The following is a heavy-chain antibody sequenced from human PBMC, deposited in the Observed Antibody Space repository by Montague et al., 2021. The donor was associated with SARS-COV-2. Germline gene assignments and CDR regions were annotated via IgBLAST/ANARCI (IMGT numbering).Heavy chain of an antibody. D-gene: IGHD3-10*01. CDR2: ISYDGSNK. V-gene: IGHV3-30*18. CDR1: GFTFSSYG. Sequence: SLRLSCAASGFTFSSYGIHWARQAPGKGLEWVAVISYDGSNKHYADSVKGRFTISRDNSKNVLYLQMNSLRAEDTALYYCAKDSYYYGLGYGMDVWGQGTTVTVSS. J-gene: IGHJ6*02. CDR3: AKDSYYYGLGYGMDV.